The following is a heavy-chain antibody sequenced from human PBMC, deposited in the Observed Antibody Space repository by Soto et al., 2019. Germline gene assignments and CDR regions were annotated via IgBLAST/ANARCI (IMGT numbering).Heavy chain of an antibody. CDR2: ISDSGITT. CDR1: GFTFSDYA. V-gene: IGHV3-23*01. Sequence: EVPLMESGGGLIQPGGSLRLSCAASGFTFSDYAMAWVRQVPGKGLEWVSGISDSGITTKYAASVKGRFTISRDNSKNTLFLQMTSRKAADKAVYYCAKDARRSGIVGQWVAWGQGALVTVSS. J-gene: IGHJ5*02. CDR3: AKDARRSGIVGQWVA. D-gene: IGHD1-26*01.